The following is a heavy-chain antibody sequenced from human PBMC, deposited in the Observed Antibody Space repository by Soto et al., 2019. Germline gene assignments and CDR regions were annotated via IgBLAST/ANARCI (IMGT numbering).Heavy chain of an antibody. J-gene: IGHJ4*02. CDR1: GGSISSSSYY. Sequence: SETLSLTCTVSGGSISSSSYYWGWIRQPPGKGLEWIGSIYYSGSTYYNPSLKSRVTISVDTSKNQFSLKLSSVTAADTAVYYCARHGGGSYAELDYWGQGTLVTVSS. CDR2: IYYSGST. V-gene: IGHV4-39*01. D-gene: IGHD3-16*01. CDR3: ARHGGGSYAELDY.